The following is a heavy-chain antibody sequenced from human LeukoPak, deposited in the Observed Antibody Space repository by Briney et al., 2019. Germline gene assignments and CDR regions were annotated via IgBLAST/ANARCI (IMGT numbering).Heavy chain of an antibody. V-gene: IGHV4-34*01. D-gene: IGHD3-22*01. CDR2: INHSGST. CDR3: ARGGVQGWLFRERAFDY. Sequence: SETLSLTCAVYGGSFSGYCWSWIRQPPGKGLEWIGEINHSGSTNYNPSLKSRVTISVDTSKNQFSLKLSSVTAADTAVYYCARGGVQGWLFRERAFDYWGQGTLVTVSS. CDR1: GGSFSGYC. J-gene: IGHJ4*02.